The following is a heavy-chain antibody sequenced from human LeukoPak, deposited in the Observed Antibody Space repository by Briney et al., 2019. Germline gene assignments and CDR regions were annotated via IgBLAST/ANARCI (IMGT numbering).Heavy chain of an antibody. CDR2: VTNSGGST. Sequence: GGSLRLSCAASGFIFSIYAMSWVRQAPGKGLEWVSSVTNSGGSTYYADSVKGRFAISRDNSKNTLYLQMSTLRADDTAVYYCVQETGHNWGHLDYWGQGTLVTVSS. V-gene: IGHV3-23*01. CDR1: GFIFSIYA. D-gene: IGHD1-1*01. CDR3: VQETGHNWGHLDY. J-gene: IGHJ4*02.